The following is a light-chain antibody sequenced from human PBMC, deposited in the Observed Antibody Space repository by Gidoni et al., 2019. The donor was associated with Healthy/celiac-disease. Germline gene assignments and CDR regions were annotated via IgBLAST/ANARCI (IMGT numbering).Light chain of an antibody. CDR3: AAWDDSLSGVV. J-gene: IGLJ2*01. V-gene: IGLV1-47*02. CDR2: SNN. CDR1: SSNIGSNY. Sequence: QSVLTQPHSASGTPGQRVTISCSGSSSNIGSNYVYWYQQLPGTAPKLLIYSNNQRPSGVPDRFSGSKSGTSASLAISGLRSEDEADYYCAAWDDSLSGVVFGGGTKL.